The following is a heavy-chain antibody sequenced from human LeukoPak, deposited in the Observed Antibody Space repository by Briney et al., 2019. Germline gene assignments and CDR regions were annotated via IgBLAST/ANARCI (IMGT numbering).Heavy chain of an antibody. CDR2: ISSGGRTV. J-gene: IGHJ4*02. D-gene: IGHD6-13*01. CDR3: ASYPWSSSWYIAH. V-gene: IGHV3-48*03. Sequence: GGSLRLSCAASGFTFSSYEMNWVRQAPGKGLEWISHISSGGRTVYYADSVKDRFTISRDNAKNSLYLQMSNLRAEDTAVYYCASYPWSSSWYIAHWGQGTLVTVSS. CDR1: GFTFSSYE.